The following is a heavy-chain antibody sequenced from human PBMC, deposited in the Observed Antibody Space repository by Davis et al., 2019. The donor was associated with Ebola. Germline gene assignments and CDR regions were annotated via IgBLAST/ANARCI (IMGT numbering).Heavy chain of an antibody. CDR2: INPRGGST. Sequence: AASVKVSCKTSGYIFTSFYIHWVRQAPGQGLEWMGMINPRGGSTTYAQRFQDRVTMTRDTSASTVSMELRSLRSDDTAVYYCSRDHPIFRGLPFDPWGQGTLVTVSS. D-gene: IGHD3-10*01. J-gene: IGHJ5*02. V-gene: IGHV1-46*03. CDR3: SRDHPIFRGLPFDP. CDR1: GYIFTSFY.